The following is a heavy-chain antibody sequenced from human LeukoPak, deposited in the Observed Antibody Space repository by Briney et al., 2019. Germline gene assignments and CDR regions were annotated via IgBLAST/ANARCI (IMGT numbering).Heavy chain of an antibody. CDR1: GFTFSSYW. J-gene: IGHJ4*02. Sequence: GGSLRLSCAASGFTFSSYWMHWVRQAPGKGLVWVSRINSDGSTTTYADSVKGRFTISRDNAKNTLYLQMNSLRAEDTAVYYCARDDYEQLGDYWGQGTLVTVSS. D-gene: IGHD6-13*01. V-gene: IGHV3-74*01. CDR2: INSDGSTT. CDR3: ARDDYEQLGDY.